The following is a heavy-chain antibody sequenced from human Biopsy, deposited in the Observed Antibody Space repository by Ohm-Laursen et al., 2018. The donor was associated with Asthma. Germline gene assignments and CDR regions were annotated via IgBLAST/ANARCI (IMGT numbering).Heavy chain of an antibody. CDR3: ARNLPGYTYGPFED. V-gene: IGHV4-31*02. Sequence: QTLSLTCAVSGASLTTSPSYWSWLRLLPGKGLEWIGCIYYSGETFFNPSLKNPLFMSLDSSKNQFSLKMTSVTVADTAVYFCARNLPGYTYGPFEDWGQGTLVTVSS. CDR2: IYYSGET. J-gene: IGHJ4*02. CDR1: GASLTTSPSY. D-gene: IGHD5-18*01.